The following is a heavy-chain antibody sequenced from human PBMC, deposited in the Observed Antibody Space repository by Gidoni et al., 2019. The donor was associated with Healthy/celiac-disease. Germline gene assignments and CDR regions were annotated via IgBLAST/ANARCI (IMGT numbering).Heavy chain of an antibody. J-gene: IGHJ4*02. V-gene: IGHV4-39*01. CDR1: GGSISSSSYY. D-gene: IGHD5-18*01. CDR3: ARGGYSYGYFFDY. Sequence: QLQLQESGPGLVKPSETLSLTCTVSGGSISSSSYYWGWIRQPPGKGLEWIGSIYYSGSTYYNPSLKSRVTISVDTSKNQFSLKLSSVTAADTAVYYCARGGYSYGYFFDYWGQGTLVTVSS. CDR2: IYYSGST.